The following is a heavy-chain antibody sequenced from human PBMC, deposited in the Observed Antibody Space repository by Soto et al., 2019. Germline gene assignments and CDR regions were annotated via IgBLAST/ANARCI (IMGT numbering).Heavy chain of an antibody. CDR3: ARDLPNYYDSSGYSDY. CDR2: ISSSSSYI. V-gene: IGHV3-21*01. CDR1: GGNFSSYS. D-gene: IGHD3-22*01. J-gene: IGHJ4*02. Sequence: PGGSLRLSCAASGGNFSSYSMNWVRQAPGKGLEWVSSISSSSSYIYYADSVKGRFTISRDNAKNSLYLQMNSLRAEDTAVYYCARDLPNYYDSSGYSDYWGQGTLVTVSS.